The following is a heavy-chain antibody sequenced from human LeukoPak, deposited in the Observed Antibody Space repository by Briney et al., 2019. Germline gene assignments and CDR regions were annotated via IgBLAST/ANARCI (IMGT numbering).Heavy chain of an antibody. CDR2: ISGSGTVT. V-gene: IGHV3-23*01. CDR3: ARPRGAAAGTFGFDP. D-gene: IGHD6-13*01. CDR1: GFTFSNHA. Sequence: GGSLRLSCAASGFTFSNHAMNWVRQAPGKGLEWVSIISGSGTVTYYADSVKGRFTISRDNSKNTLYLQMNSLRAEDTAVYYCARPRGAAAGTFGFDPWGQGTLVTVSS. J-gene: IGHJ5*02.